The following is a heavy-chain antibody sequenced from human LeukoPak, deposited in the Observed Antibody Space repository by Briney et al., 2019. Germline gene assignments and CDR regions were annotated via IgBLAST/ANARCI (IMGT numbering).Heavy chain of an antibody. J-gene: IGHJ3*02. D-gene: IGHD1-26*01. CDR1: GYSFTTYW. Sequence: KPGESLKISCKGSGYSFTTYWIGWVRQMPRKGLEWMGIIYPGDSDTRYSPSFQGQVTISADKSISTAYLQWSSLKASDTAVYYCAKSRSSGTYYVSDAFDIWGQGTMVTVSS. CDR3: AKSRSSGTYYVSDAFDI. CDR2: IYPGDSDT. V-gene: IGHV5-51*01.